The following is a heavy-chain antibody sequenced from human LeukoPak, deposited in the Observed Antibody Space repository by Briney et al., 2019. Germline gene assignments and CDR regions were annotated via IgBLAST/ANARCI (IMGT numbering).Heavy chain of an antibody. V-gene: IGHV3-23*01. J-gene: IGHJ4*02. CDR2: IRVSGGYT. CDR3: TKDREGGYCSGGSCSFDY. D-gene: IGHD2-15*01. Sequence: GGCLRLSCAASRVTFSISAMCWVREPPGGGLGWVSGIRVSGGYTYYAESVKGRFTISRDNSMKTLNLQMNSLRAEDTAVYYCTKDREGGYCSGGSCSFDYWGQTTLVTVST. CDR1: RVTFSISA.